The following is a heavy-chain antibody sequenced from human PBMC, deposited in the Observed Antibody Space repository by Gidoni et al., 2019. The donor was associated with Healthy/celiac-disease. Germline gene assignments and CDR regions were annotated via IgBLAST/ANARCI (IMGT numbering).Heavy chain of an antibody. CDR2: ISYDGSNK. D-gene: IGHD6-13*01. V-gene: IGHV3-30*18. CDR3: AKEGYSSSWYPSQFDY. J-gene: IGHJ4*02. Sequence: QVQLVESGGGVVQPGRSLRLSCAASGFTFSSYGIHWVRQAPGKGLEWVAVISYDGSNKYYADSVKGRFTISRDNSKNTLYLQMNSLRAEDTAVYYCAKEGYSSSWYPSQFDYWGQGTLVTVSS. CDR1: GFTFSSYG.